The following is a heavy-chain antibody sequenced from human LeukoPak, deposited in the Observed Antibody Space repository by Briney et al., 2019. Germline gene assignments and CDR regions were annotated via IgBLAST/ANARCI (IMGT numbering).Heavy chain of an antibody. CDR3: ARPNLRVNAFDI. CDR2: MNPNSGNT. CDR1: GYTFTSYD. J-gene: IGHJ3*02. D-gene: IGHD4-23*01. Sequence: ASVKVSCKASGYTFTSYDINWVRQATGQGLEWMGWMNPNSGNTGYAQKFQGRVTITGNTSISTAYMELSSLRSEDTAVYYCARPNLRVNAFDIWGQGTKVTVSS. V-gene: IGHV1-8*03.